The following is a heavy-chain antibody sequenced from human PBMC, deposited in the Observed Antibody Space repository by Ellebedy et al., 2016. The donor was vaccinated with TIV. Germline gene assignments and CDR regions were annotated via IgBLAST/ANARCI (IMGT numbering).Heavy chain of an antibody. V-gene: IGHV3-7*04. CDR1: GFNFNNFW. Sequence: GESLKIPCAASGFNFNNFWMSSVRQTPGKGLEWVANIKQDGSDKYYVHSVKGRFTVSRDNAINSLYLQMNSLNTEDTAIYYCARAGRPLDYWGQGTLVTVSS. D-gene: IGHD3-10*01. J-gene: IGHJ4*02. CDR3: ARAGRPLDY. CDR2: IKQDGSDK.